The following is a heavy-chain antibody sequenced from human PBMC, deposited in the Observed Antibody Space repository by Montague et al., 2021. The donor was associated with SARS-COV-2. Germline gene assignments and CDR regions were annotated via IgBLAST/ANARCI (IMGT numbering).Heavy chain of an antibody. J-gene: IGHJ6*02. D-gene: IGHD6-13*01. CDR3: ARGRRIAAGGTSYYGLDV. Sequence: SETLSLTCTVSGGSISSYHWSWIRQPPGKGLEWIGYIYYSGSTNYNPSLKSRVTISLDTSKNQFSLKLNSVTAADTAVYYCARGRRIAAGGTSYYGLDVWGQGTTVTVSS. CDR1: GGSISSYH. V-gene: IGHV4-59*01. CDR2: IYYSGST.